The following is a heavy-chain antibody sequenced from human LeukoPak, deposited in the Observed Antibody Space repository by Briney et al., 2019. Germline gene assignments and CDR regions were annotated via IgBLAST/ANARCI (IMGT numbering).Heavy chain of an antibody. D-gene: IGHD6-13*01. CDR2: ISGSGGST. V-gene: IGHV3-23*01. CDR1: GFTFSSYA. CDR3: AKEIRRLGYSSSWAYFDY. J-gene: IGHJ4*02. Sequence: TGGSLRLSCAASGFTFSSYAMSWVRQAPGKGLEWVSAISGSGGSTYYADSVKGRFTISRDNSKNTLYLQMNSLRAEDTAVYYCAKEIRRLGYSSSWAYFDYWGQGTLVTVSS.